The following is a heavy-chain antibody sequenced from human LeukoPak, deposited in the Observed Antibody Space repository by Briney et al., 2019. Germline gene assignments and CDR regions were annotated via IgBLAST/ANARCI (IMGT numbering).Heavy chain of an antibody. CDR2: ISGDGGST. V-gene: IGHV3-43*02. Sequence: PGGSLRLSCAASGFTFDDYAMHWVRQAPGKGLEWVSLISGDGGSTYYADSVQGRFTISRDNSKNSLYLQMNSLRTEHTALYYCAKESLGYCSGGSCYGAFDIWGQGTMVTVSS. J-gene: IGHJ3*02. CDR3: AKESLGYCSGGSCYGAFDI. D-gene: IGHD2-15*01. CDR1: GFTFDDYA.